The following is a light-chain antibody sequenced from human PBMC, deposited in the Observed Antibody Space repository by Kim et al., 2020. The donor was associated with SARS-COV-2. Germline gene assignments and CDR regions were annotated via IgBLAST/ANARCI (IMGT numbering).Light chain of an antibody. CDR1: QGIGNY. CDR3: QQYDLYPLT. CDR2: DAS. Sequence: SGSIGDRVTIACRASQGIGNYLAWFQQKPGEAPKSLIYDASSLQSGVPSKFSGSGSGRDFTLTISSLQPEDCATYYCQQYDLYPLTFGGGTKLEI. V-gene: IGKV1-16*02. J-gene: IGKJ4*01.